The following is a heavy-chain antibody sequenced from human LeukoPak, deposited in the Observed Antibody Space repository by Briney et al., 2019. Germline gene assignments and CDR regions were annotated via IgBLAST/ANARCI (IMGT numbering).Heavy chain of an antibody. Sequence: PGGSLRLYCAASGFTFSSYGMHWVRQAPGKGLEWVAVISYDGSNKYYADSVKGRFTISRDNSKNTLYLQMNSLRAEDTAVYYCAKGGVLLWFGDNFDYWGQGTLVTVSS. CDR3: AKGGVLLWFGDNFDY. D-gene: IGHD3-10*01. CDR2: ISYDGSNK. V-gene: IGHV3-30*18. J-gene: IGHJ4*02. CDR1: GFTFSSYG.